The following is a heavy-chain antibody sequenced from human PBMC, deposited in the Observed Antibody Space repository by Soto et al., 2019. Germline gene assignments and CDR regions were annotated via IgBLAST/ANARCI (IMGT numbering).Heavy chain of an antibody. CDR1: GFAFSAYL. CDR3: ARGGCSGGSCYPDDALDI. D-gene: IGHD2-15*01. J-gene: IGHJ3*02. CDR2: IKQDGSKK. V-gene: IGHV3-7*01. Sequence: EVQLVESGGGCVQPGGSLRLSCAASGFAFSAYLMSWVSQAPGKGLEWVANIKQDGSKKYYVDSVEGRFTFSRDNAKNSLYLQMNSLRAEDTAVYYCARGGCSGGSCYPDDALDIWGQGTMVTVSS.